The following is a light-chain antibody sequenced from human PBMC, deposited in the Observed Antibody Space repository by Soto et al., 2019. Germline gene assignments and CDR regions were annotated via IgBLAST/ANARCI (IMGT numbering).Light chain of an antibody. J-gene: IGKJ1*01. CDR1: RSVLYKSNNKNH. Sequence: DIVMTQSPDSLAVSLGERATMNCKCSRSVLYKSNNKNHLAWYQQKPGQPPQLIIYWASTRESGVPERFSGSGSGTDFTLTIRRLEPEDFAVYYCQQYGSSYPWTFGQGTKVDI. CDR2: WAS. V-gene: IGKV4-1*01. CDR3: QQYGSSYPWT.